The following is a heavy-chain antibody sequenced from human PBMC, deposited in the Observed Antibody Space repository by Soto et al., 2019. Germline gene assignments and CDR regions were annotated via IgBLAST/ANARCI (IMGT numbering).Heavy chain of an antibody. D-gene: IGHD4-17*01. J-gene: IGHJ4*02. V-gene: IGHV3-74*01. CDR1: GFTFSSYW. CDR3: ARDGFGDYPIDY. Sequence: EVQLVESGGGLVQPGGSLRLSCAASGFTFSSYWMHWVRQGPGKGLVWVARMNSDGSNTRYADSVKGTFTISRDNAKNTLLLQMNSLRAEDTAVYYCARDGFGDYPIDYWGQGTMVTVSS. CDR2: MNSDGSNT.